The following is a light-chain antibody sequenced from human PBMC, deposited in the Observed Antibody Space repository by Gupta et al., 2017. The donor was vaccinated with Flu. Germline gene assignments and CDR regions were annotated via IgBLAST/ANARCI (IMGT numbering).Light chain of an antibody. Sequence: DIVMTQTPRSSLVTLGQSASISCRSSQSLVHSDGNTYLSWLHQRPGQPPRLLIYKISNRVSGVPDRFSGSGAGTDFTLQIIRVEAEDVGLYYCRRAIAPLWTFGQGTKVEI. CDR1: QSLVHSDGNTY. V-gene: IGKV2-24*01. J-gene: IGKJ2*02. CDR3: RRAIAPLWT. CDR2: KIS.